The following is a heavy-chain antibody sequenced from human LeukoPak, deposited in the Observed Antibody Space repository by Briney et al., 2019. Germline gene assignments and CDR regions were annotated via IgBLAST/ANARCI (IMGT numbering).Heavy chain of an antibody. CDR3: ARLFDGFDY. J-gene: IGHJ4*02. CDR1: GGSISSSNYY. V-gene: IGHV4-39*01. CDR2: INYSGST. Sequence: SETLSLTCTVSGGSISSSNYYWGWIRQPPGKGLEWIGSINYSGSTYYNLSLKSRVTISVDTSKNQFSLKLSSVTAADTTVYYCARLFDGFDYWGQGSLVTVSS. D-gene: IGHD3-9*01.